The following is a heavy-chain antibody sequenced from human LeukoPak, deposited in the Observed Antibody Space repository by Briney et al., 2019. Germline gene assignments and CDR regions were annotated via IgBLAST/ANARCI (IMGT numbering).Heavy chain of an antibody. CDR1: GYTFTSYG. CDR2: ISAYNGNT. CDR3: ASGPPFYDILTGDYYYGMDV. J-gene: IGHJ6*02. Sequence: ASVKVSCKASGYTFTSYGISWVRQAPGQGLEWMGWISAYNGNTNYAQKLQGRVTMTTDTSTSTAYMEVRSLRSDDTAVYYCASGPPFYDILTGDYYYGMDVWGQGTTVTVSS. V-gene: IGHV1-18*01. D-gene: IGHD3-9*01.